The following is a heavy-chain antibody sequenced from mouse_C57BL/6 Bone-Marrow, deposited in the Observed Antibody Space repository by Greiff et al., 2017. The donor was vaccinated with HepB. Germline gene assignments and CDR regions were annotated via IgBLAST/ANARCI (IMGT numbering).Heavy chain of an antibody. CDR3: ARDYYGSSPNY. J-gene: IGHJ2*01. CDR1: GFTFSSYG. CDR2: ISSGGSYT. Sequence: DVMLVESGGDLVKPGGSLKLSCAASGFTFSSYGMSWVRQTPDKRLEWVATISSGGSYTYYPDSVKGRFTISRDNAKNTLYLQMRSLKSEDTAMYYCARDYYGSSPNYWGQGTTLTVSS. V-gene: IGHV5-6*02. D-gene: IGHD1-1*01.